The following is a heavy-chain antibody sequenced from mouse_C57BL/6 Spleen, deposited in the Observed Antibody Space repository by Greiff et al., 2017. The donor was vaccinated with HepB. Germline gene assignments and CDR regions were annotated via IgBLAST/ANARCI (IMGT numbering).Heavy chain of an antibody. J-gene: IGHJ4*01. CDR3: ARDDYGSSDYYAMDY. CDR1: GYAFSSYW. V-gene: IGHV1-80*01. D-gene: IGHD1-1*01. CDR2: IYPGDGDT. Sequence: VQLQQSGAELVKPGASVKISCKASGYAFSSYWMNWVKQRPGKGLEWIGQIYPGDGDTNYNGKFKGKATLTADKSSSTAYMRLSSLTSEDSAVYFCARDDYGSSDYYAMDYWGQGTSVTVSS.